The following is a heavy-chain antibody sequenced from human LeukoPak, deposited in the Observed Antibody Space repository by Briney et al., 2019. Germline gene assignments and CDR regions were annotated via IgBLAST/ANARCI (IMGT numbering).Heavy chain of an antibody. CDR2: IIPIFGTA. D-gene: IGHD3-22*01. Sequence: VASVTVSCKASGGTFSSYAISWVRQAPGQGLEWMGGIIPIFGTANYAQKFQGRVTITADESTSTAYMELSSLRSEDTAVYYCALHKYYYDSSGYYGMDVWGQGTTVTVSS. CDR1: GGTFSSYA. J-gene: IGHJ6*02. CDR3: ALHKYYYDSSGYYGMDV. V-gene: IGHV1-69*13.